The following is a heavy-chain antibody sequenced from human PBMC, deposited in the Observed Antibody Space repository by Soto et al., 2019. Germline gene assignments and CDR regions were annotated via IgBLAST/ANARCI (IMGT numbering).Heavy chain of an antibody. Sequence: QVQLVESGGGLVKPGGSLRLSCAASGFSFSDSYMSWVRQAPGKGLEWVAYISGSSGYTGYADSVKGRFTISRDNAKILLYLQMNSLRVEDTAVYYCARDRGGYGPPDVWGQGTTVTVSS. V-gene: IGHV3-11*06. D-gene: IGHD3-10*01. CDR2: ISGSSGYT. J-gene: IGHJ6*02. CDR1: GFSFSDSY. CDR3: ARDRGGYGPPDV.